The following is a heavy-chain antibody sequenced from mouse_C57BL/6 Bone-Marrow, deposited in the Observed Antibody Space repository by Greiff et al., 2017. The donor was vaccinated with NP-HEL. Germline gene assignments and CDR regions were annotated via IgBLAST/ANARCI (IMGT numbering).Heavy chain of an antibody. CDR3: ARTRSSSWYFDV. D-gene: IGHD1-1*01. J-gene: IGHJ1*03. Sequence: EVQLQQSGPELVKPGASVKISCKASGYTFTDYYMNWVKQSHGQSLEWIGDIHPNNGGTSYIQKFKGKATLTVDKSSSTAYMELRSLTSEDSAVYYCARTRSSSWYFDVWGTGTTVTVSS. V-gene: IGHV1-26*01. CDR1: GYTFTDYY. CDR2: IHPNNGGT.